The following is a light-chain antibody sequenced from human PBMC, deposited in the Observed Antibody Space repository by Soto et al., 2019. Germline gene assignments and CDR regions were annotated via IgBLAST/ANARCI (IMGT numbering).Light chain of an antibody. V-gene: IGLV2-8*01. CDR3: SSYAASSNYV. CDR2: DVS. CDR1: SSDVGGYNS. Sequence: QSFLTQPPSASGSPGQSVAISCTGTSSDVGGYNSVSWYQQHPGKAPKLMIYDVSKRPSGVPDRFSGSKSGNTASLTVSGLQAEGEADYYCSSYAASSNYVFGTGTKVTVL. J-gene: IGLJ1*01.